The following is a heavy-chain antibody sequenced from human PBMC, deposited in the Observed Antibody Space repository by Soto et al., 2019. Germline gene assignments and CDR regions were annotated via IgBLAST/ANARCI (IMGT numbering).Heavy chain of an antibody. V-gene: IGHV6-1*01. CDR3: ARELPYYVSTDSYLDX. D-gene: IGHD3-16*01. CDR1: GDSVSGNSAA. J-gene: IGHJ4*02. Sequence: PLQTLSLTCSISGDSVSGNSAAWNWIRQSPSIGLECLGSTYYRSRWYNDYAVSVKSRITFTPDKSKNQFSLHLNSVTPEDTAVYYCARELPYYVSTDSYLDXWGQGALVTVSX. CDR2: TYYRSRWYN.